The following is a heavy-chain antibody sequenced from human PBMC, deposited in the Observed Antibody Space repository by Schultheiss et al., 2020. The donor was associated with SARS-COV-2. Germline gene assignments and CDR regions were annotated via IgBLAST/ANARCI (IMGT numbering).Heavy chain of an antibody. CDR1: GFTFSSYS. V-gene: IGHV3-74*01. D-gene: IGHD3-3*01. Sequence: GGSLRLSCAASGFTFSSYSMNWVRQAPGKGLEWVSRINSDGSSTSYADSVKGRFTISRDNAKNTLYLQMNSLRAEDTAVYYCARPYYDFWSGYYTDWFDPWGQGTLVTVSS. CDR2: INSDGSST. CDR3: ARPYYDFWSGYYTDWFDP. J-gene: IGHJ5*02.